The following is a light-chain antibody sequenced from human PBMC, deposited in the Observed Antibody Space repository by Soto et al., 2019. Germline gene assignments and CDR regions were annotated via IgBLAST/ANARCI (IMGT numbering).Light chain of an antibody. J-gene: IGKJ4*01. Sequence: DPQVTWPTSYLSAXVGDXVTIXXRASQRISSYLNWYQQKPGKAPQLLIYDASNLETGVPSRFSGSGSGTDFTFTISSLQPEDIATYYCQHYHSLPLAFGGGSKVDIK. V-gene: IGKV1-33*01. CDR3: QHYHSLPLA. CDR2: DAS. CDR1: QRISSY.